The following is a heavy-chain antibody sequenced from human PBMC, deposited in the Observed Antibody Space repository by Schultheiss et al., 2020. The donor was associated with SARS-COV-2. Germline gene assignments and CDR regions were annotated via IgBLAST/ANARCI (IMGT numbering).Heavy chain of an antibody. D-gene: IGHD3-16*01. J-gene: IGHJ6*02. V-gene: IGHV4-31*03. CDR2: IYYSGST. Sequence: SETLSLTCTVSGGSISSGGYYWSWIRQHPGKGLEWIGYIYYSGSTYYNPSLKSRVTISVDTSKNQFSLKLSSVTAADTAVYYCARVMITFGGAKDYYGMDVWGQGTTVTVSS. CDR1: GGSISSGGYY. CDR3: ARVMITFGGAKDYYGMDV.